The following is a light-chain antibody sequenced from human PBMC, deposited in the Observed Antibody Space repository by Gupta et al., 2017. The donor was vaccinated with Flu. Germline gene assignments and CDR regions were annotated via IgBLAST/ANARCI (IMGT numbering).Light chain of an antibody. V-gene: IGLV2-14*01. J-gene: IGLJ1*01. CDR2: EVT. Sequence: TRGDIGDYKYGSWYQQYPGKAPKLIIYEVTNRPSRVSSRFSGSKSGNTASLTISGLQAEDEAEYFCSSYATTNTLVFGSGTTVTV. CDR1: RGDIGDYKY. CDR3: SSYATTNTLV.